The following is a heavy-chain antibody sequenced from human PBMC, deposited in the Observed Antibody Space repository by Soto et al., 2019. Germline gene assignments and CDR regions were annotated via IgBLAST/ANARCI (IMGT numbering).Heavy chain of an antibody. CDR1: GGSVSSGSYY. D-gene: IGHD3-3*01. CDR2: IYYSGST. J-gene: IGHJ4*02. V-gene: IGHV4-61*01. CDR3: ARRSRGIFGVVIHDYFDY. Sequence: LSLTCTVSGGSVSSGSYYWSWIRQPPGKGLEWIGYIYYSGSTNYNPSLKSRVTISVDTSKNQFSLKLSSVTAADTAVYYCARRSRGIFGVVIHDYFDYWGQGTLVTVSS.